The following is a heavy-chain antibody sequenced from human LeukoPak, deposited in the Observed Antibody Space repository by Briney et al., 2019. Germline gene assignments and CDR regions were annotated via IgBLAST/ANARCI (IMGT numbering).Heavy chain of an antibody. J-gene: IGHJ4*02. V-gene: IGHV4-34*01. CDR2: INHSGST. CDR3: ASRFRNWANRKTYYFDY. D-gene: IGHD7-27*01. Sequence: PSETLSLTCAVYGGSCSGYYWSWIRQPPGKGLEWIGEINHSGSTNYNPSLKSRVTISVDTSKNQFSLKLSSVTAADTAVYYCASRFRNWANRKTYYFDYWGQGTLVTVSS. CDR1: GGSCSGYY.